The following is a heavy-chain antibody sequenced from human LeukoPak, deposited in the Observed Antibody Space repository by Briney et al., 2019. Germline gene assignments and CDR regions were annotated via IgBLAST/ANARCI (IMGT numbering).Heavy chain of an antibody. CDR3: AKVVWSDNNWFDS. V-gene: IGHV3-30*02. CDR2: IRNDGSNK. J-gene: IGHJ5*01. D-gene: IGHD3-3*01. CDR1: GFTFSSYV. Sequence: PGGSLRLSCAASGFTFSSYVMHWVRQAPGKGLEGVAFIRNDGSNKYYADSVKGRFTIFRDNSKNTLYLQMNSLRAEDTAVYYCAKVVWSDNNWFDSWGQGSLVTVSS.